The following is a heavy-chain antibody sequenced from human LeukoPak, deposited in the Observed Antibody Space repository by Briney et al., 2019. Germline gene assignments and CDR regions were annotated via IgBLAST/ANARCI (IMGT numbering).Heavy chain of an antibody. CDR3: APCPYDSSGYDLDY. CDR1: GGSFSGYY. CDR2: INHSGST. J-gene: IGHJ4*02. V-gene: IGHV4-34*01. D-gene: IGHD3-22*01. Sequence: MPSETLSLTCAVYGGSFSGYYWSWIRQPPGKGLEWIGEINHSGSTNYNPSLKSRVTISVDTSKNQFSLKLSSVTAADTAVYYCAPCPYDSSGYDLDYWGQGTLVTVSS.